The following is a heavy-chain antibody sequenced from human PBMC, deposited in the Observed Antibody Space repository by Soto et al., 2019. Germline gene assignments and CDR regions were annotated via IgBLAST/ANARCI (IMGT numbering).Heavy chain of an antibody. CDR3: ARTKAVAAKTHYYFAY. Sequence: QVQLVESGGGVVQPGRSLRLSCAASGFTFSSYGMHWVRQAPGKGLEWVALIWYDGTNKYYADSVKGRFTISRDNSKNTRYLQMNSLRAEDTAVYYCARTKAVAAKTHYYFAYWGQGTLVTVSS. CDR2: IWYDGTNK. D-gene: IGHD6-19*01. J-gene: IGHJ4*02. CDR1: GFTFSSYG. V-gene: IGHV3-33*01.